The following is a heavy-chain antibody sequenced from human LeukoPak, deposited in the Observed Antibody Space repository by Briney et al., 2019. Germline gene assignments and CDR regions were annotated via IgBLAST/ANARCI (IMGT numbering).Heavy chain of an antibody. D-gene: IGHD6-13*01. CDR1: GGSFSGYY. V-gene: IGHV4-34*01. CDR3: AREGAAAGCYY. CDR2: INHSGST. J-gene: IGHJ4*02. Sequence: SETLSLTCAVYGGSFSGYYWSWIRQPPGKGLEWIGEINHSGSTNYNPSLKSRVTISVDTSKNQFPLKLSPFTPPDPAFYYCAREGAAAGCYYWGQGTLVTVSS.